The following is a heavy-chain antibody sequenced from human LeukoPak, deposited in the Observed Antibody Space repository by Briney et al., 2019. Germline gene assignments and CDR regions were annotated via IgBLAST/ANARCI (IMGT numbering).Heavy chain of an antibody. CDR1: GYTFTSYG. Sequence: GASVKVSCKASGYTFTSYGISWVRQAPGQGLEWMGWISAYNGDTNYAQKFQDRVTMTTDTSTSTAYMELRSLRSDDTVVYYCARDLGYYDSSGYYGLLIWGQGTLVTVSS. V-gene: IGHV1-18*01. CDR2: ISAYNGDT. J-gene: IGHJ4*02. CDR3: ARDLGYYDSSGYYGLLI. D-gene: IGHD3-22*01.